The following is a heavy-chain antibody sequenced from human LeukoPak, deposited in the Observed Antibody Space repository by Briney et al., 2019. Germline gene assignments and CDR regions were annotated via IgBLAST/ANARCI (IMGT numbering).Heavy chain of an antibody. CDR1: GFTFSNYN. CDR3: ARDLSIAVFDY. CDR2: ISSSSTI. V-gene: IGHV3-69-1*01. Sequence: GGSLRLSCAASGFTFSNYNINWVRQAPGKGLEWLSYISSSSTIYYAHSVKGRFTISRDNAKNSLYLQMNSLRDEDTAVYFCARDLSIAVFDYWGQGTLVTVSS. J-gene: IGHJ4*02. D-gene: IGHD6-19*01.